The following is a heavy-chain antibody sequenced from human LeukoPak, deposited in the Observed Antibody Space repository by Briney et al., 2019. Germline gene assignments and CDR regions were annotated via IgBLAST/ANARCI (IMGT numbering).Heavy chain of an antibody. CDR1: GFTFSDYY. CDR3: AREYCSSTSCLYDY. Sequence: GGSLRLSCAASGFTFSDYYMSWIRHAPGKGLEWVSYISSSRGTIYYADSVKGRFTISRDNAKNSLYLQMNSLRAEDTAVYYCAREYCSSTSCLYDYWGQGTLVTVSS. D-gene: IGHD2-2*01. V-gene: IGHV3-11*04. J-gene: IGHJ4*02. CDR2: ISSSRGTI.